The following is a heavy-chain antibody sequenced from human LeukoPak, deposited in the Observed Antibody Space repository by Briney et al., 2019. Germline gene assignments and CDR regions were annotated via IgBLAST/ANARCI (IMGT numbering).Heavy chain of an antibody. V-gene: IGHV5-51*01. D-gene: IGHD6-13*01. Sequence: GESLKISCKGSGYSFTNYWIAWVRQVPGKGLEWMGIIYPGDSDTRYSPSFQGQVTISADKSISTAYLQWNSLKASDTAMYYCARRPTYSSSWSGDYWGQGTLVTVSS. CDR2: IYPGDSDT. J-gene: IGHJ4*02. CDR3: ARRPTYSSSWSGDY. CDR1: GYSFTNYW.